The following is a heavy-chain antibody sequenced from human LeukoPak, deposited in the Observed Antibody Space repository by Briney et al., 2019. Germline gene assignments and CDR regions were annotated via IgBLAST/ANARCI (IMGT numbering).Heavy chain of an antibody. V-gene: IGHV3-7*01. D-gene: IGHD5-24*01. CDR2: IKQEGSEK. Sequence: PSWALPLSRVSCRLSHRRYLLSELRQPRWKGLAGVANIKQEGSEKFYADSVTGRFTISRDNAKNSLYLRMKSLRAEDTGIYYCARENRDGYNPYNWFDPWGQGTLVTVSS. CDR1: RLSHRRYL. CDR3: ARENRDGYNPYNWFDP. J-gene: IGHJ5*02.